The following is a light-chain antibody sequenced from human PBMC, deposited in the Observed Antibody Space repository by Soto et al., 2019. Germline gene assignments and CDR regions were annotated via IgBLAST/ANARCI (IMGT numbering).Light chain of an antibody. J-gene: IGLJ1*01. Sequence: QSALTKPASVSGSPGQSLTISCTGTSSDVGGYNYVSWYQQHPGKAPKLMIYDVSNRPSGVSNRFSGSKSGNTASLTISGLQAEDEADYYCSSYTSSSTLFGTGTKVSV. CDR2: DVS. CDR3: SSYTSSSTL. V-gene: IGLV2-14*01. CDR1: SSDVGGYNY.